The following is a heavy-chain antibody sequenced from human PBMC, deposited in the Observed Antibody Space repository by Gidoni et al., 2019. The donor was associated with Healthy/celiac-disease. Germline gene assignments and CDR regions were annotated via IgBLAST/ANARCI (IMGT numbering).Heavy chain of an antibody. CDR1: RFTFSSYA. Sequence: EVQLLESGGGLVQPGGSLRLSCPASRFTFSSYALSWVRQGPGEGLEWVSAISGSGGSTYYAGSVKGRFTISRDNSKNTLYLQMNSLRAEDTAVYYCAKSERGYSGYDFDYWGQGTLVTVSS. CDR3: AKSERGYSGYDFDY. CDR2: ISGSGGST. D-gene: IGHD5-12*01. J-gene: IGHJ4*02. V-gene: IGHV3-23*01.